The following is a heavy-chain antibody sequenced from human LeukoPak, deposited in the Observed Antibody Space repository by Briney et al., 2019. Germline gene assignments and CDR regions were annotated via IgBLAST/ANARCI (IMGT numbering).Heavy chain of an antibody. Sequence: SETLSLTCTVSGGSISSGAYYWSWIRQHPGKGLEWIGYMSHSGSAYYNPSLRSRVSISVDTHRSLYSLKLSSVTAADTAVYYCARAILTPSGYVWHFDLWGRGTLVTVSS. V-gene: IGHV4-31*03. J-gene: IGHJ2*01. D-gene: IGHD3-3*01. CDR3: ARAILTPSGYVWHFDL. CDR1: GGSISSGAYY. CDR2: MSHSGSA.